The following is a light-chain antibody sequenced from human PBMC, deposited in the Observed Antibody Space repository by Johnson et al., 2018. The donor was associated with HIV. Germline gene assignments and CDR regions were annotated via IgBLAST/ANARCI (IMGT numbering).Light chain of an antibody. CDR3: GIWDASLSPLYV. CDR2: EDN. CDR1: VSNIESYF. Sequence: QPVLTQPPSVSAAPGQTVNISCSGNVSNIESYFVSWYQQLPGAAPTLLIYEDNKRPSGIPDRFSGSNSGATATLGITGLQTGDEADYYCGIWDASLSPLYVFGTGTTITVL. V-gene: IGLV1-51*02. J-gene: IGLJ1*01.